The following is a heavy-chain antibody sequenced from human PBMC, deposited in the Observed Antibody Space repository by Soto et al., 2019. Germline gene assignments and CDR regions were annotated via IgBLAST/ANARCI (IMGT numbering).Heavy chain of an antibody. CDR2: ISWDSGSI. V-gene: IGHV3-9*01. D-gene: IGHD4-4*01. J-gene: IGHJ2*01. CDR1: GFTFDDYA. CDR3: TDGLEGRDYSNDGVGL. Sequence: EVQLVESGGGLVQPGRSLRLSCAASGFTFDDYAMHWVRQAPGKGLEWVSGISWDSGSIGDADSVKGRFTISRDNDKNSLYQQMNSMRAEATGVYYCTDGLEGRDYSNDGVGLWGRGTLVTVSS.